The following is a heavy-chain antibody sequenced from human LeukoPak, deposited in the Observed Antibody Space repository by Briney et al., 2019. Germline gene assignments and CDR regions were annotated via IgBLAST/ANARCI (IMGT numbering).Heavy chain of an antibody. CDR2: IDHTGST. CDR1: GDSISMHY. D-gene: IGHD3-10*02. CDR3: ARWPSVFVFDP. J-gene: IGHJ5*02. Sequence: PSETLSLTCSVSGDSISMHYWSWIRQPPGKGLEWIGYIDHTGSTNYNPSLNSRVTISRDTSKNHFSLELSSVTAADTAVYYCARWPSVFVFDPWGQGTLVTVSS. V-gene: IGHV4-59*11.